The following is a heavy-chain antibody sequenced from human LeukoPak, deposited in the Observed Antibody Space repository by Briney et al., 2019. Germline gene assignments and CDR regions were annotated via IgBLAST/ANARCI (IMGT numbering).Heavy chain of an antibody. D-gene: IGHD4-17*01. V-gene: IGHV3-53*01. CDR1: GFTVSSNY. Sequence: GGSLRLSCVVSGFTVSSNYMSWVRQAPGMGPEWVSVIYSGGNTYYADSVKGRFTISRDNSKNTLYLQMNSLRAEDTAVYYCAKDSGRGGDYEFDYWGQGTLVTVSS. CDR3: AKDSGRGGDYEFDY. CDR2: IYSGGNT. J-gene: IGHJ4*02.